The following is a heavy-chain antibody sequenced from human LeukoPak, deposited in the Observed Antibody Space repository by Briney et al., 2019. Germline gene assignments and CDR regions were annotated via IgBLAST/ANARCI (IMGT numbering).Heavy chain of an antibody. J-gene: IGHJ6*02. V-gene: IGHV4-4*07. CDR2: IYTSGST. CDR1: GGSISSYY. D-gene: IGHD2-15*01. Sequence: SETLSLTCTVSGGSISSYYCSWIRQPAGKGLEWIGRIYTSGSTNYNPSLKSRVTMSVDTSKNQFSLKLSSVTAADTAVYYCARSPYCSGGSCHYYYGMDVWDQGTTVTVSS. CDR3: ARSPYCSGGSCHYYYGMDV.